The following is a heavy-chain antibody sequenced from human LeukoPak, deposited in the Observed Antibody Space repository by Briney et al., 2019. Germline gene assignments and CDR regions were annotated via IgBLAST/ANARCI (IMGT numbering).Heavy chain of an antibody. Sequence: GGSLRLSCVASGFTVSSNYMSWVRQAPGKGLEWVSVIYSGGSTYYANSVKGRFTISRDNSKNTLYLQMNSLRAEDTAVYYCASGSGSYRTPYYYMDVWGTGTTVTVSS. V-gene: IGHV3-53*01. CDR2: IYSGGST. CDR1: GFTVSSNY. J-gene: IGHJ6*03. CDR3: ASGSGSYRTPYYYMDV. D-gene: IGHD3-10*01.